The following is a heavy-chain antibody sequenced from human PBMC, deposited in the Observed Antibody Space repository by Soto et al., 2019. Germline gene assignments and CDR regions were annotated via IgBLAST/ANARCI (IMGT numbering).Heavy chain of an antibody. CDR2: IYYSGST. V-gene: IGHV4-59*01. CDR3: ARAFGDYYNIRYFDY. J-gene: IGHJ4*02. CDR1: GGSISSYY. Sequence: SETLSLTCTVSGGSISSYYWSWIRQPPGKGLEWIGSIYYSGSTNYNPSLKSRVTISVDTSKKQFSLKLSSVTAADTAVYYCARAFGDYYNIRYFDYWGQGTLVTVSS. D-gene: IGHD4-17*01.